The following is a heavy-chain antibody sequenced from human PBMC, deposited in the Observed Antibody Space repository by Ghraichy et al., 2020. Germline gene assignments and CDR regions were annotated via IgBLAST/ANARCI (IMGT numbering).Heavy chain of an antibody. CDR2: IYYSGST. CDR3: ASPGPRDILEHFDY. Sequence: SETLSLTCTVSGGSISSSSYYWGWIRQPPGKGLEWIGSIYYSGSTYYNPSLKSRVTISVDTSKNQFSLKLSSVTAADTAVYYCASPGPRDILEHFDYWGQGTLVTVSS. V-gene: IGHV4-39*01. CDR1: GGSISSSSYY. D-gene: IGHD2-15*01. J-gene: IGHJ4*02.